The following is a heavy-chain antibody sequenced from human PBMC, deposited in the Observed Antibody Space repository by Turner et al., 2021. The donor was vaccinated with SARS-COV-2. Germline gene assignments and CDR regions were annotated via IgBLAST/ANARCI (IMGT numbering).Heavy chain of an antibody. CDR2: IFYTGDN. J-gene: IGHJ3*02. CDR3: ARQGGREVLLSDPFDI. D-gene: IGHD1-26*01. Sequence: QLHLQESAPGLMRPSETLSRTCTVSGESISSNHFWGWIRPSPGKGLEWIGTIFYTGDNYYNTSLKGRVTISVATSKDQCSQRLTSVTAADTAVYSCARQGGREVLLSDPFDIWGQGTVVTISS. CDR1: GESISSNHF. V-gene: IGHV4-39*01.